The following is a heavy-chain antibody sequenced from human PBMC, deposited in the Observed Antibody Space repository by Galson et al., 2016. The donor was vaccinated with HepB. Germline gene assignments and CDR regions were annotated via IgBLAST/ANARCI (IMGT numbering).Heavy chain of an antibody. CDR2: INPGGGST. J-gene: IGHJ4*02. CDR1: GYTFTSYS. Sequence: SCKASGYTFTSYSMHWVRQAPGQGLEWMGIINPGGGSTSYTQKFQDRVTMTSDTSTSTVYMELSSLRSEDTAVYYCVRDSSGTHFDYWGQGTLVTVSS. CDR3: VRDSSGTHFDY. D-gene: IGHD6-19*01. V-gene: IGHV1-46*01.